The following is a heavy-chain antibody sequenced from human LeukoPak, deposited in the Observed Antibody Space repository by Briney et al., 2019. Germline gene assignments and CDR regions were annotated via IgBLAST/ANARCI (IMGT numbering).Heavy chain of an antibody. CDR2: IYSGGST. D-gene: IGHD1-14*01. Sequence: GGSLRLSCAASGFTFSSYSMNWVRQAPGKGLEWVSVIYSGGSTFYADSVKGRFTISRDNSKNTLYLQMNSLRAEDTAVYYCARDLTPGGYFDYWGQGTLVTVSS. CDR1: GFTFSSYS. V-gene: IGHV3-53*01. J-gene: IGHJ4*02. CDR3: ARDLTPGGYFDY.